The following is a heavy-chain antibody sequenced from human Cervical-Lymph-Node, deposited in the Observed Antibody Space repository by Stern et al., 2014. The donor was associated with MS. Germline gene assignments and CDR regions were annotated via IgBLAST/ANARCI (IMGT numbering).Heavy chain of an antibody. Sequence: QVQLVQSGAEVRKPGASVKVSCKASGYTSTNYEINWVRQATGQGLEWMGWMNYRSGNGGIAEKYRGRVTMPRDTATSTAYMELSSLRSEDTAVYYCARLITGITGTGEKDYWGQGTLVTVSA. CDR3: ARLITGITGTGEKDY. CDR2: MNYRSGNG. J-gene: IGHJ4*02. CDR1: GYTSTNYE. V-gene: IGHV1-8*01. D-gene: IGHD1-7*01.